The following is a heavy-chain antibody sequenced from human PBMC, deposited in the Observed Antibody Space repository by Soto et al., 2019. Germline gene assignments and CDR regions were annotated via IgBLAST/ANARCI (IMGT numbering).Heavy chain of an antibody. Sequence: EVQLVESGGGLVKPGGSLRLSCAASGFTFSSYSMNWVRQAPGKGLEWVSSISSSSSYIYYADSVKGRFTISRDNAKNSLYLKMNSVRAEATAVYYCARDFTRDCSGGSCYSGGFDPWGQGTLVTVSS. CDR3: ARDFTRDCSGGSCYSGGFDP. D-gene: IGHD2-15*01. J-gene: IGHJ5*02. CDR2: ISSSSSYI. CDR1: GFTFSSYS. V-gene: IGHV3-21*01.